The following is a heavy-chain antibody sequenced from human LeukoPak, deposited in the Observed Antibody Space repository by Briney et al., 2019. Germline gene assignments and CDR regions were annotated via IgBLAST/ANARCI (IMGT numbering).Heavy chain of an antibody. D-gene: IGHD6-19*01. J-gene: IGHJ5*02. CDR2: INHSGST. CDR3: ARAGYSSGWYPLPERPFDP. CDR1: GGSFSGYY. V-gene: IGHV4-34*01. Sequence: PSETLSLTCAVYGGSFSGYYWSWIRQPPGKGLEWIGEINHSGSTNYNPSLKSRVTISVDTPKNQFSLKLSSVTAADTAVYYCARAGYSSGWYPLPERPFDPWGQGTLVTVSS.